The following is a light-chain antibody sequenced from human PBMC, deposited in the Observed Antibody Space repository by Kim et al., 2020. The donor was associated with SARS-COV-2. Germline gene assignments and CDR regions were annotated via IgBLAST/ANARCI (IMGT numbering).Light chain of an antibody. CDR3: QQSYSTPST. CDR1: QSISSY. CDR2: AAS. Sequence: DIQMTQSPSSLSASVGDRVTITCRASQSISSYLNWNQQKPGKAPKLLIYAASSLQSGVPSRFSGSGSGTDFTLTISSLQPEDFATYYCQQSYSTPSTFGGGTKVDIK. V-gene: IGKV1-39*01. J-gene: IGKJ4*01.